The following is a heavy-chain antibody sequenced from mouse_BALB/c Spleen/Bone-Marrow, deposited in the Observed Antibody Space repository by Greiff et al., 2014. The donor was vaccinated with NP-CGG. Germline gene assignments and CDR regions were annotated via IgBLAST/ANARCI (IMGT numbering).Heavy chain of an antibody. CDR2: IHYSGRT. CDR1: GYSITSGYS. CDR3: TRDDYDVMDY. V-gene: IGHV3-1*02. J-gene: IGHJ4*01. Sequence: EVQLQQSGPDLVKPSQSLSLTCTVTGYSITSGYSWHWIRQFPGNKLEWMGYIHYSGRTNYNPSLKSRISITRDTSKNQLFLQLNSVTTEDTATYYCTRDDYDVMDYWGQGTSVTVSS.